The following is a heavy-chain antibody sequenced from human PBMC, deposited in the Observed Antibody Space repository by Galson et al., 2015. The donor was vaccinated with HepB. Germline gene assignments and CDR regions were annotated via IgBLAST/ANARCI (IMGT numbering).Heavy chain of an antibody. V-gene: IGHV3-21*01. CDR3: AKCSTTTCQCFDY. D-gene: IGHD2-2*01. Sequence: SLRLSCAASGFTFNNVWMSWVRQAPGKGLEWVSSFSSRSGNRYYADSVKGRFTISRDGAKNSLYLQMNSLRVEDTAVYYCAKCSTTTCQCFDYWGLGTLVTVSS. CDR1: GFTFNNVW. CDR2: FSSRSGNR. J-gene: IGHJ4*02.